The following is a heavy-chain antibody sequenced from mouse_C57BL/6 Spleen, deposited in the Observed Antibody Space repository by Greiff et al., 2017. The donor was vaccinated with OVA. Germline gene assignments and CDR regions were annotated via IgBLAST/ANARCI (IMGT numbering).Heavy chain of an antibody. J-gene: IGHJ3*01. V-gene: IGHV3-6*01. CDR1: GYSITSGYF. Sequence: EVQLQESGPGLVKPSQSLSLTCSVTGYSITSGYFWYWIRQSPGNILEWMGYLSYDGSNNYNPFLQNRISITRDTSKNQFFLKLNSVTTEDTATYYCAGEAWFAYWGQGTLVTVSA. CDR3: AGEAWFAY. CDR2: LSYDGSN.